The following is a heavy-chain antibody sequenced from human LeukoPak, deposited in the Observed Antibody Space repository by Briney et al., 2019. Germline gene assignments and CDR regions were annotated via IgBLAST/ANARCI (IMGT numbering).Heavy chain of an antibody. CDR2: ISSGSGSI. V-gene: IGHV3-48*01. J-gene: IGHJ4*02. CDR1: GFTFSSFS. CDR3: ARKRESSSSWYGGLAY. Sequence: GGSLRLSCAASGFTFSSFSMIWVRQAPGKGLEWLSYISSGSGSIYYADSVKGRFTISRDNAKNSLYLQMNSLRAEDTAVYHCARKRESSSSWYGGLAYWGQGTLVTVSS. D-gene: IGHD6-13*01.